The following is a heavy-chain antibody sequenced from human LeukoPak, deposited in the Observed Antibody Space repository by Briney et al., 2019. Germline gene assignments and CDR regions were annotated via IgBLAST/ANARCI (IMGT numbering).Heavy chain of an antibody. CDR3: ARLSGYSSGHYYSDY. J-gene: IGHJ4*02. CDR1: GGSISSDY. D-gene: IGHD3-22*01. Sequence: SVTLSLTCTVSGGSISSDYWSWIRQPPGKGLEWIGYIYYRGSTNYNPSLKSRVTISVDTSKNQFSLKLSSVTAADTAVYYCARLSGYSSGHYYSDYWGQGTLVTVSS. CDR2: IYYRGST. V-gene: IGHV4-59*01.